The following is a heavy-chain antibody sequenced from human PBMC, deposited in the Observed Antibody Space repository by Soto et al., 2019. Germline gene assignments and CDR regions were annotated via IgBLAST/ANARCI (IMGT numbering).Heavy chain of an antibody. Sequence: SVKVSCKASGGTFSSYAISWVRQAPGQGLEWMGGIIPIFGTANYAQKFQGRVTITADESTSTAYMELSSLRSEDTAVYYCARVRSYGYAYYYGMDVWGQGTTVTVSS. D-gene: IGHD5-18*01. J-gene: IGHJ6*02. V-gene: IGHV1-69*13. CDR3: ARVRSYGYAYYYGMDV. CDR1: GGTFSSYA. CDR2: IIPIFGTA.